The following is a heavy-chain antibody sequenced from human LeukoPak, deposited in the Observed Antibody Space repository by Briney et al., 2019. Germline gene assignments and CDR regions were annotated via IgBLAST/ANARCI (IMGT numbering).Heavy chain of an antibody. V-gene: IGHV1-18*01. Sequence: GASVKVSCKASGYTFTSYGVSWVRQAPGQGLEWMGWISAYNGNTNYAQKLQGRVTMTTDTSTSTAYMELRSLRSDDTAVYYCAREEVVPAAMKYYYGMVVWGQGTTVTVSS. CDR1: GYTFTSYG. J-gene: IGHJ6*02. D-gene: IGHD2-2*01. CDR2: ISAYNGNT. CDR3: AREEVVPAAMKYYYGMVV.